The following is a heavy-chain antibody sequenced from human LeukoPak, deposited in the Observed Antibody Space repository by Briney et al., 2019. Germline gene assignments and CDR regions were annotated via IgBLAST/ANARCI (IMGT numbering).Heavy chain of an antibody. Sequence: GGSLRLSCAASGFTFSNCEMNWVRQAPGKGLEWIPYISSSGDTIYYADSVKGRFTISRDNAKHSLYLQLNSLRAEDTAVYYCARDEDHCTNGVCYPDYWGQGTLVTVSS. V-gene: IGHV3-48*03. CDR3: ARDEDHCTNGVCYPDY. CDR2: ISSSGDTI. CDR1: GFTFSNCE. J-gene: IGHJ4*02. D-gene: IGHD2-8*01.